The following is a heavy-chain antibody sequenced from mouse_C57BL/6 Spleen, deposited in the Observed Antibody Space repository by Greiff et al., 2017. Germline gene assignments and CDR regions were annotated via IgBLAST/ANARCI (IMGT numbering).Heavy chain of an antibody. CDR2: INPNNGGT. D-gene: IGHD3-2*02. CDR1: GYTFTDYN. V-gene: IGHV1-18*01. Sequence: VQLQQSGPELVKPGASVKIPCKASGYTFTDYNMDWVKQSHGKSLEWIGDINPNNGGTIYNQKFKGKAPLTVDKSSSTAYMELRSLTSEDTAVYYCARGTAQATAWFAYWGQGTLVTVSA. CDR3: ARGTAQATAWFAY. J-gene: IGHJ3*01.